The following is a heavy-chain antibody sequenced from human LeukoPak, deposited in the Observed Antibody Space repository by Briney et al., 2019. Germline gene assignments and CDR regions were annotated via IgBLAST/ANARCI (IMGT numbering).Heavy chain of an antibody. CDR2: FDPEDGET. CDR1: GYTLTELS. D-gene: IGHD3-10*01. J-gene: IGHJ4*02. V-gene: IGHV1-24*01. Sequence: ASVKVSCKVSGYTLTELSMHWVRQAPGNELEWLGGFDPEDGETIYAQKFQGRVTMTEDTSTDTAYMELSSLRSEDTAVYYCARYISGYGELLRYWGQGTLVTVSS. CDR3: ARYISGYGELLRY.